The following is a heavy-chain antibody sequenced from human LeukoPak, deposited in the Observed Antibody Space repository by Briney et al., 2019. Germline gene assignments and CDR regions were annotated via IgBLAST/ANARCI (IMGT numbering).Heavy chain of an antibody. D-gene: IGHD3-10*01. CDR2: IRESGGGT. V-gene: IGHV3-23*01. Sequence: GGSLRLSCVVSGITVSNYGMSWVRQAPGKGLEWVSGIRESGGGTNYADSVKGRFTISRDNSMNTVYLQMNSLRAEDTAVYFCAKRGIVIRGVLIMGFHKEAYHFDYWGQGILATVSS. CDR1: GITVSNYG. J-gene: IGHJ4*02. CDR3: AKRGIVIRGVLIMGFHKEAYHFDY.